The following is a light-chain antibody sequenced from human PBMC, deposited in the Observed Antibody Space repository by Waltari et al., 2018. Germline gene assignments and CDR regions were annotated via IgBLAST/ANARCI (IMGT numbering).Light chain of an antibody. CDR3: NSYTNNSTLV. Sequence: QSALTQPASVSGSPGQSITISCTCTSIDVGAYSYVSWYQQFPGKVPKLIIYDVIRRPSGVSNRFSGSKSGNTASLTISGLQGEDEAHYYCNSYTNNSTLVFGGGTELTVL. J-gene: IGLJ3*02. CDR2: DVI. V-gene: IGLV2-14*01. CDR1: SIDVGAYSY.